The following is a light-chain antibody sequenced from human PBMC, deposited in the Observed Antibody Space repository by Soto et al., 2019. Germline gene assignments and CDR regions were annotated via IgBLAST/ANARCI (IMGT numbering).Light chain of an antibody. Sequence: QSALTQPASVSGSPGQSITISCTGTGSDVGNYDLVSWYQQHPGKAPKLLIFAGSKRPSRVSDRFSGSKSAKTASLTISGLQAEDEADYYCCSYTSSSTLVFGGGTKLTVL. V-gene: IGLV2-14*02. CDR2: AGS. CDR1: GSDVGNYDL. J-gene: IGLJ2*01. CDR3: CSYTSSSTLV.